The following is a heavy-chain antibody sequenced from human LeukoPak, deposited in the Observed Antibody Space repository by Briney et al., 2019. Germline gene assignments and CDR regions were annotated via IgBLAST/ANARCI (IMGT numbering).Heavy chain of an antibody. CDR1: GGPFSGYY. Sequence: ETLSLTCAVYGGPFSGYYWSWIRQPPGKGLEWVSSISSSSSYIYYADSVKGRFTISRDNAKNSLYLQMNSLRAEDTAVYYCARDRRGSSGYYYDYWGQGTLVTVSS. CDR3: ARDRRGSSGYYYDY. V-gene: IGHV3-21*01. CDR2: ISSSSSYI. D-gene: IGHD3-22*01. J-gene: IGHJ4*02.